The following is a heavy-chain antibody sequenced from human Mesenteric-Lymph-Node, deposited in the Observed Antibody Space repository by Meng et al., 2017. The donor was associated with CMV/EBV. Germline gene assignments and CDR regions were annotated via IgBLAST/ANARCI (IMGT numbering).Heavy chain of an antibody. D-gene: IGHD2-2*01. CDR3: ARVQDLGYCSSTSCYFESDYFDY. Sequence: GVEWDSQGQGKRIVWVSRINSDGGSKGYADSVRGRYTISRDNAKNTMYLQMNSLRAEDTAVYYCARVQDLGYCSSTSCYFESDYFDYWGQGTLVTVSS. CDR2: INSDGGSK. CDR1: G. V-gene: IGHV3-74*01. J-gene: IGHJ4*02.